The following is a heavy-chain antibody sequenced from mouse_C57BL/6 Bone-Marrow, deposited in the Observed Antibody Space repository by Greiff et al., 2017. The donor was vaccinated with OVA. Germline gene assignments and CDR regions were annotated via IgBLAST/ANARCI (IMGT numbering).Heavy chain of an antibody. Sequence: EVKVIESGGGLVQPKGSLKLSCAASGFSFNTYAMNWVRQAPGKGLEWVARIRSKSNNYATYYADSVKDRFTISRDDSESMLYRQMNNLKTEDTAMYYCVRHDVYWYFDVWGTGTTVTVSS. D-gene: IGHD2-3*01. CDR2: IRSKSNNYAT. CDR1: GFSFNTYA. V-gene: IGHV10-1*01. J-gene: IGHJ1*03. CDR3: VRHDVYWYFDV.